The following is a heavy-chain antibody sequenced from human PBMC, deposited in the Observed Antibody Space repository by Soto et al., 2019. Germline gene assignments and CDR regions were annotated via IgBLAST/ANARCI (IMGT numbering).Heavy chain of an antibody. Sequence: QVQLVQSGAEVKMPGSSVRVSCKASGGSFSKYGISWVRQAPGQGLEWMGGIIPMFGIGNYAEKFLGRVTITADESTSTSQMELSSLRSEDTAVYFSARGYWENYCYAMDVWGQGTTVTVSS. J-gene: IGHJ6*02. D-gene: IGHD1-26*01. CDR2: IIPMFGIG. CDR3: ARGYWENYCYAMDV. V-gene: IGHV1-69*01. CDR1: GGSFSKYG.